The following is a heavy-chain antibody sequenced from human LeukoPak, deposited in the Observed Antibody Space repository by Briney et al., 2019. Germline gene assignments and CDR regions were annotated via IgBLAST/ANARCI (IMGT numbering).Heavy chain of an antibody. CDR3: ARVYYDFWSGYYGLSSPYYYYGMDV. CDR2: ISSSGSTI. J-gene: IGHJ6*02. CDR1: GFTFSSYE. D-gene: IGHD3-3*01. V-gene: IGHV3-48*03. Sequence: GGSLRLSCAASGFTFSSYEMNWVRQAPGKGLEWVSYISSSGSTIYYADSVKGRFTISRDNAKNSLYLQMNSLRAEDTAVYYCARVYYDFWSGYYGLSSPYYYYGMDVWGQGTTVTVSS.